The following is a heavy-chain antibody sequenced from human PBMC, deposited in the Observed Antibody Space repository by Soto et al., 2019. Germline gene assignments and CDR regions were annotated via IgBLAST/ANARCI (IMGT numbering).Heavy chain of an antibody. D-gene: IGHD3-3*01. CDR1: GYTLTELS. Sequence: ASVKVSCKVSGYTLTELSMHWVRQAPGKGLEWMGGFDPEDGKTIYAQKFQGRVTMTEDTSTDTAYMERSSLGSEDTAVYYCATALRFEFILLPFDYWGQGTLVTVSS. CDR2: FDPEDGKT. J-gene: IGHJ4*02. CDR3: ATALRFEFILLPFDY. V-gene: IGHV1-24*01.